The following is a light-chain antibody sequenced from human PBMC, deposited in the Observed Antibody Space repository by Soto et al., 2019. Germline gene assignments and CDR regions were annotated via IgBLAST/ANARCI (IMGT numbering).Light chain of an antibody. J-gene: IGKJ1*01. CDR1: QGISTY. CDR2: AAS. Sequence: DIQMTQSPPSLSTSVGDRVTITCRASQGISTYLAWYQQKSGKAPKLLIYAASTLQSGVPSRFSGSGSGTDFTLTISSLQPEDVATYYCQKYNSAPQPFGQGTKVDIK. V-gene: IGKV1-27*01. CDR3: QKYNSAPQP.